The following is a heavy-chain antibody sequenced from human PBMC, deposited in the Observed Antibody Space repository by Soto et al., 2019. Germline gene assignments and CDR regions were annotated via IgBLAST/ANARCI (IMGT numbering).Heavy chain of an antibody. Sequence: SETMSLTCTVSGGTISSSIYYWGRNRKPPGKGLEWIGYIYYSGSTYYNPSLKSRVTISVDTSKNQFSLKLSSVTAADTAVYYCARDKPAAPPVHNYYYGMDVWGQGTTVTVSS. CDR3: ARDKPAAPPVHNYYYGMDV. CDR2: IYYSGST. CDR1: GGTISSSIYY. J-gene: IGHJ6*02. D-gene: IGHD2-2*01. V-gene: IGHV4-39*07.